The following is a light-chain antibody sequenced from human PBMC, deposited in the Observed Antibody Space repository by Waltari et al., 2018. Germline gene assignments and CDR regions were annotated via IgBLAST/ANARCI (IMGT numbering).Light chain of an antibody. V-gene: IGLV2-11*01. CDR3: STYAGSHTYV. J-gene: IGLJ1*01. CDR1: SSDIGSYDA. CDR2: EVS. Sequence: QAAPTQPRSVSGSPGQSVTISCSGTSSDIGSYDAVSWYQQHQGKAPNLVIYEVSKRPSGVSDRFSSSKSGNTASLSISGLQAEDDADYYCSTYAGSHTYVFGVGTRLTVL.